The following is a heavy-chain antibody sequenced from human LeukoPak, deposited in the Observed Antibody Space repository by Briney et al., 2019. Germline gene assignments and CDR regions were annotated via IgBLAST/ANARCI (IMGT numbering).Heavy chain of an antibody. CDR2: FCNNGDIT. CDR3: AKQAGWGAYFSFLPFDF. D-gene: IGHD3-3*01. J-gene: IGHJ4*02. Sequence: GGSLRLSCAASGFTFSSYALSWVRQAPGKGPERVSGFCNNGDITYSDSVKGRFTISRDNSKSTLFLQLSSLRADDTAVYFCAKQAGWGAYFSFLPFDFWGRGTLVTVSS. CDR1: GFTFSSYA. V-gene: IGHV3-23*01.